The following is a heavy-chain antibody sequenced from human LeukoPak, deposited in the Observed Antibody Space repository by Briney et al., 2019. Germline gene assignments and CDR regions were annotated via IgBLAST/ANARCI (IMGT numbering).Heavy chain of an antibody. V-gene: IGHV3-23*01. J-gene: IGHJ4*02. CDR1: GFTFSSYA. D-gene: IGHD2-15*01. CDR2: ISGSDGST. CDR3: AKDPPYCSGGSCYYFDY. Sequence: GGSLRLSCAASGFTFSSYAMSWVRQAPGKGLEWVSAISGSDGSTYYADSVKGRFTISRDNSKNTLYLQMNSLRAEDTAVYYCAKDPPYCSGGSCYYFDYWGQGTLVTVSS.